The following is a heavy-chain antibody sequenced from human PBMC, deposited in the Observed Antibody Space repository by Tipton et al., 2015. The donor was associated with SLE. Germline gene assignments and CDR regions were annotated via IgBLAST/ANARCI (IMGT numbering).Heavy chain of an antibody. J-gene: IGHJ4*02. CDR2: IYSGGST. D-gene: IGHD2-21*02. CDR1: GFTVSSNY. CDR3: ARACVGDCYFDY. V-gene: IGHV3-53*05. Sequence: SLRLSCAASGFTVSSNYMSWVRQAPGKGLEWVSVIYSGGSTYYADSVKGRFTISRDNSKNTLYLQMNSLRAEDTAVYYCARACVGDCYFDYWGQGTLVTVSS.